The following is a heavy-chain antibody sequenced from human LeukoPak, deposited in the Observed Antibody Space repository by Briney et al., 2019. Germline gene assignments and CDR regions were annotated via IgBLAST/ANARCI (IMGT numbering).Heavy chain of an antibody. V-gene: IGHV1-18*01. D-gene: IGHD3-22*01. CDR2: ISAYSGNT. CDR3: ARDEAYYDSSGYAPYDAFDI. Sequence: GASVKVSCKASGYTFTSYGISWVRQAPGQGLEWMGWISAYSGNTNYAQKLQGRVTMTTDTSTSTAYMELRSLRSDDTAVYYCARDEAYYDSSGYAPYDAFDIWGQGTMVTVSS. CDR1: GYTFTSYG. J-gene: IGHJ3*02.